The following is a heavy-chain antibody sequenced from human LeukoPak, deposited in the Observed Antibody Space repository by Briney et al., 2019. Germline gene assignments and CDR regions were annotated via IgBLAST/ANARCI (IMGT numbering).Heavy chain of an antibody. J-gene: IGHJ4*02. V-gene: IGHV4-31*03. Sequence: SQTLSLTCTVSGGSISSGGYYWSWVRQHPGKGLEWIGYIYYSGSTYYNPSLKSRVTISVNTSKNQFSLKLSSVTAADTAVYYCARESGNGLLDYWGQGTLVTVSS. CDR3: ARESGNGLLDY. D-gene: IGHD1-26*01. CDR1: GGSISSGGYY. CDR2: IYYSGST.